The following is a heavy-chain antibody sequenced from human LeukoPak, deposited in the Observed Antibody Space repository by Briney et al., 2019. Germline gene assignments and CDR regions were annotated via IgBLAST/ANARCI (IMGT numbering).Heavy chain of an antibody. CDR1: GFTFNNYA. CDR3: TRLVGDSSGYYGDY. J-gene: IGHJ4*02. V-gene: IGHV3-73*01. CDR2: IRSKANSYAT. D-gene: IGHD3-22*01. Sequence: GGSLRLSCAASGFTFNNYAMSWVRQASGKGLEWVGRIRSKANSYATAYAASVKGRFTISRDDSKNTAYLQMNSLRTEDTAVYYCTRLVGDSSGYYGDYWGQGTLVTVSS.